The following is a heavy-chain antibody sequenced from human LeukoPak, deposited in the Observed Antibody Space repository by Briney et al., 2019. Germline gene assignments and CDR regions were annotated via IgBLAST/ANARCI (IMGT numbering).Heavy chain of an antibody. CDR1: GGSISSYY. CDR3: AGSQSLHGAFDI. CDR2: IYYSGST. Sequence: SETLSLTCTVSGGSISSYYWSWIRQPPGKGLEWIGYIYYSGSTNYNPSLKSRVTISVDTPKNQFSLKLSSVTAADTAVYYCAGSQSLHGAFDIWGQGTMVTVSS. J-gene: IGHJ3*02. V-gene: IGHV4-59*01. D-gene: IGHD3-16*02.